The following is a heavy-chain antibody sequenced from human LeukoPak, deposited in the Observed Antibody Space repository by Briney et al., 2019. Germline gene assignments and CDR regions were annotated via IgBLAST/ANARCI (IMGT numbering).Heavy chain of an antibody. CDR1: GYTFTSYY. V-gene: IGHV1-46*01. J-gene: IGHJ6*02. CDR3: ARAHYGDYVVLKYYGMDV. Sequence: ASVKVSCKASGYTFTSYYMHWVRQAPGQGLEWMGIINPSGGSTSYAQKFQGRVTMTRDTSTSTVYMELSSLRSEDTAVYYCARAHYGDYVVLKYYGMDVWGQGTTVTVSS. CDR2: INPSGGST. D-gene: IGHD4-17*01.